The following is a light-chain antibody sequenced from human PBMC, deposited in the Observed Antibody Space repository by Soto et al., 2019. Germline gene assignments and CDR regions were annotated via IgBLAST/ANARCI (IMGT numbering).Light chain of an antibody. J-gene: IGKJ3*01. CDR1: QDITSY. CDR2: DAS. V-gene: IGKV1-33*01. Sequence: DIQMTQSPSSLSASVGDRVTITCQASQDITSYLNWNQHKPGKAPKLLIYDASILEAGVPPRFSGSGSGTDFTLTISSLQPEDVATYYCQHCDYPPIFGPGTTVDFK. CDR3: QHCDYPPI.